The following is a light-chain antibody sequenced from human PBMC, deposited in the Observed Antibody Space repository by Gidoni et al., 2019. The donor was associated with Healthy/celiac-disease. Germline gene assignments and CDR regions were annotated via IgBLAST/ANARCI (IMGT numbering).Light chain of an antibody. J-gene: IGKJ4*01. Sequence: DIVMTQSPDSLPVSLGEMATINCKSSQSVLYSSNNKNYLAWYQQKPGPPPKLLIYWASTRESGVPDRFSGSGSGTDFTLTISSLQAEDVAVYYCQQYYSTPLTFGGGTKVEIK. CDR1: QSVLYSSNNKNY. V-gene: IGKV4-1*01. CDR3: QQYYSTPLT. CDR2: WAS.